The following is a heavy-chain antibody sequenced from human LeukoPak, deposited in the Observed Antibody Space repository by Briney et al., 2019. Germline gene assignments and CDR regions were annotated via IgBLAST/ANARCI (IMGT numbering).Heavy chain of an antibody. CDR3: ARQRSSGWYGPPYYYYGMDV. V-gene: IGHV4-59*01. D-gene: IGHD6-19*01. CDR1: GESLSGYH. CDR2: IYYSGST. J-gene: IGHJ6*02. Sequence: SETLSLTCAVYGESLSGYHWSWIRQPPGKGLEWIGYIYYSGSTNYNPSLKSRVTISVDTSKNQFSLKLSSVTAADTAVYYCARQRSSGWYGPPYYYYGMDVWGQGTTVTVSS.